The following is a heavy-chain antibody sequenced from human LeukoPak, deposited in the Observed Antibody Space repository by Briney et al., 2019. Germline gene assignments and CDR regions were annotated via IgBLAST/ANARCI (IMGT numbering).Heavy chain of an antibody. V-gene: IGHV1-58*02. J-gene: IGHJ3*02. D-gene: IGHD6-19*01. CDR2: IVVGSGNT. CDR1: GFSFTGSV. CDR3: ATHSSRWYDHDAFDI. Sequence: GTSVKVPCKASGFSFTGSVIQWVRQARGQRLEWIGWIVVGSGNTNYAQKFQERVTITRDRSTSTAYMELSSLRSEDTALYYCATHSSRWYDHDAFDIWGQGTMVTVSS.